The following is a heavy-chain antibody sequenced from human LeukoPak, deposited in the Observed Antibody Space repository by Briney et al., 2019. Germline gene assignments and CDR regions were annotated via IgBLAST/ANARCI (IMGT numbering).Heavy chain of an antibody. CDR3: IRGGFSLDY. V-gene: IGHV3-7*01. CDR1: GFTFNTYW. CDR2: IKEDGTEK. J-gene: IGHJ4*02. Sequence: GGSLRLSCAASGFTFNTYWVSWVRQAPGKGLEWVANIKEDGTEKYYVDSVKGRFTISRDNAERSMHLQMNSLRAEDTAVYYCIRGGFSLDYWGQGTLVTVSS. D-gene: IGHD3-16*01.